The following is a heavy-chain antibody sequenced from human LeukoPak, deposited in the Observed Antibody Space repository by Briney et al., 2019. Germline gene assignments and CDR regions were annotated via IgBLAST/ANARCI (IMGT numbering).Heavy chain of an antibody. V-gene: IGHV3-48*04. Sequence: PGGSLRLSCTASGFPFSDYSMNWVRQAPGKGLEWISYIGISSGNTKYADSVRGRFTISADNAKNSLYLQMNSLRAEDTAVYYCASSRYAARFDYWGQGTLVTVSS. CDR1: GFPFSDYS. J-gene: IGHJ4*02. D-gene: IGHD2-8*01. CDR2: IGISSGNT. CDR3: ASSRYAARFDY.